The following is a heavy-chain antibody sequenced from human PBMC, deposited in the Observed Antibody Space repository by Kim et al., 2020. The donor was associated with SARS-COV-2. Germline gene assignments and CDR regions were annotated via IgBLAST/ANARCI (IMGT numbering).Heavy chain of an antibody. V-gene: IGHV4-59*01. CDR3: ARDRGRNDGWFDP. D-gene: IGHD1-1*01. J-gene: IGHJ5*02. Sequence: YTPTLRRRVTISVATSKNQFSLKLSSVTAADTAVYYCARDRGRNDGWFDPWGQGTLVTVSS.